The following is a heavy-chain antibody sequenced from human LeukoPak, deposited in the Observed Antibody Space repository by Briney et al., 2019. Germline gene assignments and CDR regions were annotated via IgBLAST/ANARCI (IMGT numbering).Heavy chain of an antibody. D-gene: IGHD3-10*01. CDR2: IYNTGNS. Sequence: PWGTLSLTCTVSGGSVSSDSWNWIRQCPGKGLDWIGYIYNTGNSNHNPSLKNRVTISFDKSKSQLSLEMSSVTAADTAIYYCARLGKMNLVQGVFWYFDLWGRGTLVTVSS. J-gene: IGHJ2*01. CDR3: ARLGKMNLVQGVFWYFDL. CDR1: GGSVSSDS. V-gene: IGHV4-59*08.